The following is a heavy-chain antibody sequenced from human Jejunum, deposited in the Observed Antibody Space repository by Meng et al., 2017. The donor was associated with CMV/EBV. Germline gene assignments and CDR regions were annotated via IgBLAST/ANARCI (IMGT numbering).Heavy chain of an antibody. CDR3: TRVRKGLAGQTTLDY. CDR2: IRNKANGYTT. J-gene: IGHJ4*02. Sequence: FNDPYIDWVRQPPGKGLEWFGRIRNKANGYTTLYAASVKDRFTFSRDDSKNSVFLQMNSLKTEDTAVYYCTRVRKGLAGQTTLDYWGQGTLVTVSS. V-gene: IGHV3-72*01. D-gene: IGHD1-7*01. CDR1: FNDPY.